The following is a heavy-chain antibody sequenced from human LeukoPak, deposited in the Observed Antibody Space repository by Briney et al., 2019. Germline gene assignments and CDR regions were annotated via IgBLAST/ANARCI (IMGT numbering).Heavy chain of an antibody. D-gene: IGHD3-22*01. CDR3: ARDDSSGHYDY. CDR1: GYTFTNYW. Sequence: GESLKISCKGSGYTFTNYWIGWVRQMPRKGLEWMGIIYPGDSDTKYSPSFQGQVTISADKSISTAYLQWNSLKASDTAMYYCARDDSSGHYDYWGQGTLVTVSS. V-gene: IGHV5-51*01. J-gene: IGHJ4*02. CDR2: IYPGDSDT.